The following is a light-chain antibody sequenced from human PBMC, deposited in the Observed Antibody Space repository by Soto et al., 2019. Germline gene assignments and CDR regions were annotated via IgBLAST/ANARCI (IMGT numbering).Light chain of an antibody. V-gene: IGKV3-20*01. CDR3: QQYGSSPQT. Sequence: EIVMTQSPGTLSLSPGERATLSCRASQSVSSSHLAWYQQKPGQAPRLLIYGASSRATGIPERFSGSGSGTDFTLTISRLEPEDFAVYNCQQYGSSPQTFGQGTKV. J-gene: IGKJ1*01. CDR1: QSVSSSH. CDR2: GAS.